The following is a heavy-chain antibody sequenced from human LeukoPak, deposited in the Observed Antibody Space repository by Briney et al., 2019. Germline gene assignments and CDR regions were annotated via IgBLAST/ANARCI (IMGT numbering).Heavy chain of an antibody. Sequence: ASVKVSCKASGYTFTDQYIHWLRQAPGQGLEWMGWINPYSGATNYAQKFQGRVTMTRDTSISTAYMDLSSLKSDDTAVYYCARAHIGNDLFIDYWGQGTLVTVSS. D-gene: IGHD2-21*01. CDR1: GYTFTDQY. CDR3: ARAHIGNDLFIDY. V-gene: IGHV1-2*02. J-gene: IGHJ4*02. CDR2: INPYSGAT.